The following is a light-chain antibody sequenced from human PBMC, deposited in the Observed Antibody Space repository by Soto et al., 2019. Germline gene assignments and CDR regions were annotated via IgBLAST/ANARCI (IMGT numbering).Light chain of an antibody. CDR3: QQYNNWPFT. V-gene: IGKV3D-15*01. Sequence: EIVMTQSPATLSVSPGERATLSCRASQSVSSNLAWYQQKPGQAPRLLIYGASTRATGIPARFSGSGSGTEFSLIISGLQSEEFAIYYCQQYNNWPFTFGSGTKVDIK. J-gene: IGKJ3*01. CDR1: QSVSSN. CDR2: GAS.